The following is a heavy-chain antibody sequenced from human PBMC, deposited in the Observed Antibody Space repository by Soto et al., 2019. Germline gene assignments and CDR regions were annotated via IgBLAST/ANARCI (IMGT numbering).Heavy chain of an antibody. J-gene: IGHJ4*02. CDR3: ARDPPPEWELPPFDY. V-gene: IGHV3-21*01. Sequence: PWWSLRLSCSASVFTFSSYSMNWLRQAPGKGLEWVSSISSSSSYIYYADSVKGRFTISRDNAKNSLYLQMNSLRAEDTAVYYCARDPPPEWELPPFDYWGQGTLVTVSS. CDR2: ISSSSSYI. CDR1: VFTFSSYS. D-gene: IGHD1-26*01.